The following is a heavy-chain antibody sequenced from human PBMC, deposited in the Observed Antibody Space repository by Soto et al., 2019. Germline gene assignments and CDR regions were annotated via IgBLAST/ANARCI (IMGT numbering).Heavy chain of an antibody. V-gene: IGHV1-69*13. CDR2: IIPIFGTA. J-gene: IGHJ4*02. D-gene: IGHD3-22*01. CDR3: ARTYYYDSSGYYGSY. Sequence: GASVKVSCKASGGTFSSYAISWVRQAPGRGLEWMGGIIPIFGTANYAQKFQGRVTITADESTSTAYMELSSLRSEDTAVYYCARTYYYDSSGYYGSYWGQGTLVTVSS. CDR1: GGTFSSYA.